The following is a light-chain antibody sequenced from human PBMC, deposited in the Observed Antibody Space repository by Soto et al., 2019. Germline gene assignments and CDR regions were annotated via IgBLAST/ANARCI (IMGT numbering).Light chain of an antibody. CDR3: CSYAGSSTYV. CDR1: SSDVGGYKL. V-gene: IGLV2-23*01. CDR2: EGS. J-gene: IGLJ1*01. Sequence: QSALTQPASVSGSPGQSITISCTGTSSDVGGYKLVSWYQQHPGKAPKLMIYEGSKRPSGVSNRFSASKSGNTASLTISGLQAEDEADYYCCSYAGSSTYVFGTGTQLTVL.